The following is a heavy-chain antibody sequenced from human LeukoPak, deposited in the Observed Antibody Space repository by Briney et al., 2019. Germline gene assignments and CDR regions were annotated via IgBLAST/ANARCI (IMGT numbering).Heavy chain of an antibody. CDR2: ISAYNGNT. J-gene: IGHJ6*03. CDR1: GYTFTSYG. Sequence: ASVKVSCKASGYTFTSYGVSWVRQAPGQGLEWMGWISAYNGNTNYAQKLQGRVTMTTDTSTSTAYMELRSLRSDDTAVYYCARKKRGYSYGKGDYYYYMDVWGKGTTVTVSS. V-gene: IGHV1-18*01. CDR3: ARKKRGYSYGKGDYYYYMDV. D-gene: IGHD5-18*01.